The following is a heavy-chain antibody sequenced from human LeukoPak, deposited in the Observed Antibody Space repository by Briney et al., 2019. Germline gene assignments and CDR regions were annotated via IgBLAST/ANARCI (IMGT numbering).Heavy chain of an antibody. CDR1: GYTFTNYD. J-gene: IGHJ4*02. CDR2: MNPTSGKA. CDR3: ARVGSWVSGRMEDFDY. D-gene: IGHD6-19*01. Sequence: VASVKVSCKASGYTFTNYDVNWVRQATGQGLEWMGWMNPTSGKAGFAQRFQGRVSMTRNISISTAYMELSSLRSEDTAVYYCARVGSWVSGRMEDFDYWSQGTLVTVSS. V-gene: IGHV1-8*01.